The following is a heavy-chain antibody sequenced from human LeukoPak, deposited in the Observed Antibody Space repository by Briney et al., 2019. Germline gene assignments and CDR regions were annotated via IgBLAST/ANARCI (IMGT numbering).Heavy chain of an antibody. CDR3: ARGIVVVAQLGFYFYYMDV. Sequence: SETLSLTCTVSGASISSSSYYWGWIRQPPGTGLEWIGSIYYSGSTYYNPSLKSRVTISVDTSKNQFSLKLSSVTAADTAVYYCARGIVVVAQLGFYFYYMDVWGKGTTVTISS. CDR1: GASISSSSYY. D-gene: IGHD2-15*01. V-gene: IGHV4-39*01. J-gene: IGHJ6*03. CDR2: IYYSGST.